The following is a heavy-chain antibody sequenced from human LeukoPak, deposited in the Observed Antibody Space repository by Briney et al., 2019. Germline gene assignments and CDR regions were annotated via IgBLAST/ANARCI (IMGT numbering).Heavy chain of an antibody. V-gene: IGHV3-9*01. CDR2: ISWNSGSI. D-gene: IGHD6-6*01. J-gene: IGHJ6*03. Sequence: PGRSLRLSCAASGFTFDDYAMHWVRHAPGKGLEWVSGISWNSGSIGYADSVKGRFTISRDNTKTTLYLQMNSLRAEDTAVYYCVRGAARAYYMDVWGKGTTVTVSS. CDR3: VRGAARAYYMDV. CDR1: GFTFDDYA.